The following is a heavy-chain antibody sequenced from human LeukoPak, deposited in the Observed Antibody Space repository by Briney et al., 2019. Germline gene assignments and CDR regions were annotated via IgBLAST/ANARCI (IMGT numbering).Heavy chain of an antibody. CDR1: GGTFSSYA. Sequence: ASVKVSCKASGGTFSSYAISWVRQAPGQGLEWMGGIIPIFGTANYAQKFQGRVTITADESTSTAYMELSSLRSEDTAVYYCATLFDFWSGYLYWGQGTLVTVSS. V-gene: IGHV1-69*13. CDR3: ATLFDFWSGYLY. D-gene: IGHD3-3*01. J-gene: IGHJ4*02. CDR2: IIPIFGTA.